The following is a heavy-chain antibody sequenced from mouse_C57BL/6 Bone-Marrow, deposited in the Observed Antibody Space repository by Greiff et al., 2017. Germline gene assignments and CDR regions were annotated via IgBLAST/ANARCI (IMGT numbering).Heavy chain of an antibody. V-gene: IGHV1-55*01. CDR3: ASAGPLGRSFDY. D-gene: IGHD4-1*01. J-gene: IGHJ2*01. CDR2: IYPTSGRT. Sequence: QVQLQQPGAELVKPGASVKMSCKASGYTFTSYWITWVKQRPGQGLEWIGDIYPTSGRTNYNEKFKSKAILTVDTSSNTAYMQLSSLTSEDSAVFYGASAGPLGRSFDYGGQGTTPTVSS. CDR1: GYTFTSYW.